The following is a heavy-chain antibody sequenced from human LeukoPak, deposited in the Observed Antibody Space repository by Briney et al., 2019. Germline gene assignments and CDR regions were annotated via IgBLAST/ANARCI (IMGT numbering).Heavy chain of an antibody. CDR3: ARVTGSSGGAVDY. CDR1: GFTFSSYW. J-gene: IGHJ4*02. CDR2: IKPGGSER. D-gene: IGHD1-14*01. Sequence: GRSLRLSCAASGFTFSSYWMSWFRQAPGKGLEWVAHIKPGGSERFYADSVKGQFTISRDNAKNSLYLQMNSLRAEDSAVYYRARVTGSSGGAVDYWGQGTLVTVSS. V-gene: IGHV3-7*05.